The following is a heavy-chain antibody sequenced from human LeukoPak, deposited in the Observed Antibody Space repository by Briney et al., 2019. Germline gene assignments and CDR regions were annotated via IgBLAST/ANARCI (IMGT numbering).Heavy chain of an antibody. V-gene: IGHV3-7*01. J-gene: IGHJ4*02. CDR1: GFTFSSHW. CDR3: ARAGLLWFGESYFDY. Sequence: GGSLRLSCAASGFTFSSHWMSWVRQAPGKGLEWVANIKQDGSEKYYVDSVKGRFTISRDNAKNSLYLRMNSLRAEDTAVYYCARAGLLWFGESYFDYWGQGTLVTVSS. D-gene: IGHD3-10*01. CDR2: IKQDGSEK.